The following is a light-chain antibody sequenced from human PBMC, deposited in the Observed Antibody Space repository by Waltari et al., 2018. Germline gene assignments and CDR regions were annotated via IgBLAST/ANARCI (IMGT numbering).Light chain of an antibody. V-gene: IGKV1-5*03. Sequence: DIQMTQSPSTLSASVGDRVTITCRASQSISSWLAWYQQIPGKAPKLLIYKASSLESGVPSRFSGSGSGTEFTLTISSLQPDDSATYYCQQYNNYWTFGQGTKVEIK. CDR2: KAS. J-gene: IGKJ1*01. CDR1: QSISSW. CDR3: QQYNNYWT.